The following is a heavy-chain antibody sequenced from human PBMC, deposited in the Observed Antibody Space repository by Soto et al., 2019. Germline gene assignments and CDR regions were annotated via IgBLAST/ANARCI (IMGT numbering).Heavy chain of an antibody. J-gene: IGHJ4*02. V-gene: IGHV3-30-3*01. CDR2: ISYDGSNK. D-gene: IGHD6-19*01. CDR3: AGHRQQWLIYRGFGNSDY. CDR1: GFTFSSYA. Sequence: QVQLVESGGGVVQPGRSLRLSCAASGFTFSSYAMHWVRQAPGKGLEWVAVISYDGSNKYYADSVKGRFTISRDNSKNTLYLQMNSLRAEDTAVYYCAGHRQQWLIYRGFGNSDYWGQGTLVTVSS.